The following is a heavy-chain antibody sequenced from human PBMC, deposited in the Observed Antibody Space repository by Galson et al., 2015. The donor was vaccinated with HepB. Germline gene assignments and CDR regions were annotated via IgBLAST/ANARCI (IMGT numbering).Heavy chain of an antibody. CDR1: GGSISSSTFY. CDR3: ARAGRYSSRYFDY. D-gene: IGHD6-13*01. CDR2: ISYSGST. Sequence: LSLTCSVSGGSISSSTFYWGWIRQPPGKGLEWIGSISYSGSTYYNPSLRSRVTISLDTSKNQFSLKLSSVTAADTAVHYCARAGRYSSRYFDYWGQGALVTVSS. V-gene: IGHV4-39*01. J-gene: IGHJ4*02.